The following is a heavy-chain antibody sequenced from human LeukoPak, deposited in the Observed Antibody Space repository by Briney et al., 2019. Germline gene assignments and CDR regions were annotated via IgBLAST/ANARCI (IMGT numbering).Heavy chain of an antibody. J-gene: IGHJ4*02. CDR2: ISGSGGST. CDR1: GFTFSSYA. D-gene: IGHD3-10*01. CDR3: ARSSRGVQGVITPPKY. Sequence: GGSLRLSCAASGFTFSSYAMSWVRQAPGKGLEWVSAISGSGGSTYYADSVKGRFTISRDNSKNTLYLQMNNLRAEDTAVYYCARSSRGVQGVITPPKYWGQGTLVTVSS. V-gene: IGHV3-23*01.